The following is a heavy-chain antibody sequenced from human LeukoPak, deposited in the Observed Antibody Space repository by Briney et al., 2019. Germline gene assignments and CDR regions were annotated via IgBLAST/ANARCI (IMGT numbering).Heavy chain of an antibody. CDR1: GGSISSGGYY. CDR2: IYYSGST. J-gene: IGHJ1*01. D-gene: IGHD3-22*01. V-gene: IGHV4-31*03. CDR3: ARSDYYDSSGPTGGYFQH. Sequence: SETLSLTCTVSGGSISSGGYYWSWIRQHPGKGLEWTGYIYYSGSTYYNPSLKSRVTISVDTSKNQFSLKLSSVTAADTAVYYCARSDYYDSSGPTGGYFQHWGQGTLVTVSS.